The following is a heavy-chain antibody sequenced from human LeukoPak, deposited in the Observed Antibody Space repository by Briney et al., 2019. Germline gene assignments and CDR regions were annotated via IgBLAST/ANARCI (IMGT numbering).Heavy chain of an antibody. J-gene: IGHJ4*02. Sequence: PSETLSLTCTVSGGSISSSSYYWGWIRQPPGKGLEWIGSIYYSGSTYYNPSLKSRVTISVDTSKNQFSLELSSVTAADTAVYYCARHVLIAAAVDYWGQGTLVTVSS. CDR2: IYYSGST. CDR3: ARHVLIAAAVDY. D-gene: IGHD6-13*01. V-gene: IGHV4-39*01. CDR1: GGSISSSSYY.